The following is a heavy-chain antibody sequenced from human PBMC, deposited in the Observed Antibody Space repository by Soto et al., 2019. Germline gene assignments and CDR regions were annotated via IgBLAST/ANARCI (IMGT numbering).Heavy chain of an antibody. CDR1: GGSFSGYY. CDR2: INHSGST. Sequence: QVQLQQWGAGLLKPSETLSLTCAVYGGSFSGYYWSWIRQPPGKGLEWIGEINHSGSTNYNPSLKSRVTISVDTSKNQFSLKLSSVTAADTAVYYCAREKIAARLADPWGQGTLVTVSS. V-gene: IGHV4-34*01. D-gene: IGHD6-6*01. J-gene: IGHJ5*02. CDR3: AREKIAARLADP.